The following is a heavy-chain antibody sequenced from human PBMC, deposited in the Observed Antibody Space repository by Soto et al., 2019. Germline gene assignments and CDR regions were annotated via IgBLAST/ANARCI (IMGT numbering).Heavy chain of an antibody. D-gene: IGHD5-12*01. CDR1: GGSISSGGYY. CDR3: ARGGATVPGYVYWFDP. CDR2: IDYRGTT. V-gene: IGHV4-31*03. J-gene: IGHJ5*02. Sequence: QVQLQESGPGLVTPSQTLSLTCTVSGGSISSGGYYWTWLRQDPGKVLEWFGYIDYRGTTFYNPSLRSRLAISVETSKNQFALRLTSVTVAGTAVYYWARGGATVPGYVYWFDPWGQGALVTVSS.